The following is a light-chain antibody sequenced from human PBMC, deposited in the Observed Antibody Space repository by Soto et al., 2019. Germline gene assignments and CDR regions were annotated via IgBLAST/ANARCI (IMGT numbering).Light chain of an antibody. CDR2: GIS. J-gene: IGKJ5*01. CDR3: QQYNNWPPIT. Sequence: EVVMTQSPATLSVSPGEGSTLSCSSSQSVTSNYLAWYQQKPGKAPRLLIHGISNRATGVPDRFSGSGSGTDFTPTISRLEPEDFAVYYCQQYNNWPPITFGQGTRLEIK. V-gene: IGKV3-20*01. CDR1: QSVTSNY.